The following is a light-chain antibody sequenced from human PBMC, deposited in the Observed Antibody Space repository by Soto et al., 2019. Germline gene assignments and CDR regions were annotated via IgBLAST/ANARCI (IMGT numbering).Light chain of an antibody. V-gene: IGKV1-5*01. CDR3: QQYNSYSWT. Sequence: DIQMTQSPSFLSASVGDKVTITCRATESVSKWLAWYQEKPGNPPRPLIYDASTLESGVPSRFSGSGSGTEFTLTISSLQADDFEIYYCQQYNSYSWTFGQGTKVDIK. CDR2: DAS. CDR1: ESVSKW. J-gene: IGKJ1*01.